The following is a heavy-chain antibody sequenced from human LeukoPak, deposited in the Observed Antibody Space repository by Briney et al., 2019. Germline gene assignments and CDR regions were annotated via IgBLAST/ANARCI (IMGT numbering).Heavy chain of an antibody. CDR1: GYTFRSYG. D-gene: IGHD1-14*01. CDR2: ISAYNGNI. CDR3: ASNPRTTLLLDY. V-gene: IGHV1-18*01. Sequence: ASVKVSCKASGYTFRSYGISWVRQAPGQGLVWMGWISAYNGNIIYAQKLQGRVTMTTDTYTSTAYMELRSLRSDDTAVYYCASNPRTTLLLDYWGQGTLVTVSS. J-gene: IGHJ4*02.